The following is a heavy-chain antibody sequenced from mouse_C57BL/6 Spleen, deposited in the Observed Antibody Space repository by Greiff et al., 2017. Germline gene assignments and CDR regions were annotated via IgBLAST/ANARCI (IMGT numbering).Heavy chain of an antibody. CDR3: ARILLRAMDY. J-gene: IGHJ4*01. Sequence: EVMLVESGGGLVQPGGSLSLSCAASGFTFTDYYMSWVRQPPGKALEWLGFIRNKANGYTTEYSASVKGRFTISRDNSQSILYLQMNALRAEDSATYYCARILLRAMDYWGQGTTLTVSS. V-gene: IGHV7-3*01. CDR1: GFTFTDYY. CDR2: IRNKANGYTT. D-gene: IGHD1-1*01.